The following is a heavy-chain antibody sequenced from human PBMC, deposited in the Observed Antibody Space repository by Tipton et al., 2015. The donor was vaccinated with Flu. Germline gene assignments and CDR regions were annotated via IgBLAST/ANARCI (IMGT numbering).Heavy chain of an antibody. CDR3: ARDRVMGAAAGYYYYYYGMDV. J-gene: IGHJ6*02. D-gene: IGHD1-26*01. Sequence: SLRLSCVASGFTFSSYAMSWVRQVPGKGLEWVSVISGSGGSTYYADSVKGRFTISRDNSKTTLYLQMNSLRVEDTAVYYCARDRVMGAAAGYYYYYYGMDVWGQGP. CDR2: ISGSGGST. V-gene: IGHV3-23*01. CDR1: GFTFSSYA.